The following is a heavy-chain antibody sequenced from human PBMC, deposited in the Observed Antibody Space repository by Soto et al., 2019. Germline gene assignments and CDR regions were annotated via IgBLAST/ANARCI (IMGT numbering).Heavy chain of an antibody. Sequence: EVQLVESGGGLVQPGGSPRLSCAASGFTFSSYEMNWVRQAPGKGLEWVSYISSSGSTIYYADSVKGRFTISRDNAKNSLYLQMNSLRAEDTAVYYCARDRQNVVYGMDVWGQGTTVTVSS. J-gene: IGHJ6*02. V-gene: IGHV3-48*03. D-gene: IGHD2-15*01. CDR3: ARDRQNVVYGMDV. CDR2: ISSSGSTI. CDR1: GFTFSSYE.